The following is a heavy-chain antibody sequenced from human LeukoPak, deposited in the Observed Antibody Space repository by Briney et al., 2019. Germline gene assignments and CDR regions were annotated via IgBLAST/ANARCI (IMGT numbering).Heavy chain of an antibody. CDR3: ARAYYDFWSGYYSLDY. J-gene: IGHJ4*02. V-gene: IGHV1-69*05. Sequence: SVKVSCKASGGTFSSYAISWVRQAPGQGFEWMGGIIPIFGTANYAQKFQGRVTITTDESTSTAYMELSSLRSEDTAVYYCARAYYDFWSGYYSLDYWGQGTLVTVSS. CDR2: IIPIFGTA. CDR1: GGTFSSYA. D-gene: IGHD3-3*01.